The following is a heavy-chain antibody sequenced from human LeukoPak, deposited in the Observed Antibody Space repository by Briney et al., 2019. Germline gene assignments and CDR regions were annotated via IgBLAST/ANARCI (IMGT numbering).Heavy chain of an antibody. Sequence: ASVKVSCTVSGGTFSSYGIIWVRQAPGPGLEWRGGSIPIIGITNHAQNFQGRVTITADKSTSTAYMEVSSLKSEDTSVYYCARKKMSTLDIWGQGTLVTVSS. CDR2: SIPIIGIT. D-gene: IGHD5-24*01. V-gene: IGHV1-69*10. CDR1: GGTFSSYG. CDR3: ARKKMSTLDI. J-gene: IGHJ3*02.